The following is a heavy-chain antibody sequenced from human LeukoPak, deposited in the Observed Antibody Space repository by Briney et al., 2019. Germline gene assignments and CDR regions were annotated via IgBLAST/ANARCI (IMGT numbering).Heavy chain of an antibody. CDR3: AEVKISAADAIDY. J-gene: IGHJ4*02. CDR2: ITNSGGST. Sequence: GGSQRLSCAASGYTFSSYAMTWARQAPGKGLEWVSSITNSGGSTYYADSVKGRFTISRDNSKNTLNLQMKSRRAEDAVVYYGAEVKISAADAIDYGGGSTLVSVSS. CDR1: GYTFSSYA. D-gene: IGHD2-2*01. V-gene: IGHV3-23*01.